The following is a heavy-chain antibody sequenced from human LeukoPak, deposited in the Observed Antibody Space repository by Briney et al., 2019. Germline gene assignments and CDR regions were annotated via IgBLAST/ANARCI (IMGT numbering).Heavy chain of an antibody. CDR3: AREIVGYCSSTSCLGNWFDP. Sequence: SVKVSCKASGGTFSSYAISWVRQAPGQGLEWMGGIIPIFGTANYAQKFQGRVTITTDESTSTAYMELSSLRSEDTAVYYCAREIVGYCSSTSCLGNWFDPRGQGTLVTVSS. CDR1: GGTFSSYA. J-gene: IGHJ5*02. CDR2: IIPIFGTA. D-gene: IGHD2-2*03. V-gene: IGHV1-69*05.